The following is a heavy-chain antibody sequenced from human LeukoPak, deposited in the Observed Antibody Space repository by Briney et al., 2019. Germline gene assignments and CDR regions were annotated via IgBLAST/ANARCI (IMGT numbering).Heavy chain of an antibody. D-gene: IGHD2-15*01. CDR1: GFTFSYSA. CDR3: AKGSADVRPYYFDF. CDR2: MSGSGGST. Sequence: PGGSLRLSCAASGFTFSYSAMSWVRQAPGKGREGVSAMSGSGGSTYYADSVQGRFTISSDNSKNTVYLQMNSLRAEDTAVYYCAKGSADVRPYYFDFWGQGALVIVSS. J-gene: IGHJ4*02. V-gene: IGHV3-23*01.